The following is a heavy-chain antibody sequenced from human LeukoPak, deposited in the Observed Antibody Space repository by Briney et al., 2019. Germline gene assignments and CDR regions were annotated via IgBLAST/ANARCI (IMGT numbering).Heavy chain of an antibody. V-gene: IGHV1-2*06. J-gene: IGHJ4*02. D-gene: IGHD2-8*02. CDR2: INANSGGT. CDR1: GGTFSSYA. CDR3: ARELPGIVLVVDTTIQEDTYYFDS. Sequence: ASVKVSCKASGGTFSSYAISWVRQAPGQGLEWMGRINANSGGTRYAQNFQGRVTMTRDMSISTAYMELSKLRSDDTAVYYCARELPGIVLVVDTTIQEDTYYFDSWGQGAPVTVSS.